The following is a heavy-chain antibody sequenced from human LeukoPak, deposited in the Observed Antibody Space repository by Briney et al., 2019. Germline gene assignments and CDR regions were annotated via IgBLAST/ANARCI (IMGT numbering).Heavy chain of an antibody. CDR1: GGSISSGGYY. CDR2: IYYSGST. Sequence: SETLSLTCTVSGGSISSGGYYWSWIRQHPGKGLEWIGYIYYSGSTNYNPSLKSRVTISVDTSKNQFSLKLSSVTAADTAVYYCARRVSQDAFDIWGQGTMVTVSS. V-gene: IGHV4-61*08. CDR3: ARRVSQDAFDI. J-gene: IGHJ3*02.